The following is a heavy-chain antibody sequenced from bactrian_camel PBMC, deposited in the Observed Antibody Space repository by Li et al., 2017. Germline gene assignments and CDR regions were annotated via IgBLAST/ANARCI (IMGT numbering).Heavy chain of an antibody. CDR1: GNTNCRKC. V-gene: IGHV3S54*01. D-gene: IGHD7*01. CDR3: AAVSTGPCLSVISRGSPQRGDFQF. CDR2: IYNAGGST. J-gene: IGHJ4*01. Sequence: VQLVESGGGSVQAGGSLRLSCAASGNTNCRKCIGWFRQAPGKEREVVAVIYNAGGSTYSADSVKGRLTIAKDNAKTTVYLQMNTLTPEDTAVYYCAAVSTGPCLSVISRGSPQRGDFQFWGQGTQVTVS.